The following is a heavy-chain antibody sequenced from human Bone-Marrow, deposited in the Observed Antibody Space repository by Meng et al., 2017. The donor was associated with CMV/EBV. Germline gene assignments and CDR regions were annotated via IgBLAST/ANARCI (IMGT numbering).Heavy chain of an antibody. CDR1: GFTVSSNY. Sequence: GESLKISCAASGFTVSSNYMSWVRQAPGKGLEWVSVIYSCGSTYYADSVKGRFTISRDNSKNTLYLQMNSLRAEDTAVYYCARGRSDYFDYWGQGTLVTVSS. V-gene: IGHV3-66*03. J-gene: IGHJ4*02. CDR2: IYSCGST. CDR3: ARGRSDYFDY.